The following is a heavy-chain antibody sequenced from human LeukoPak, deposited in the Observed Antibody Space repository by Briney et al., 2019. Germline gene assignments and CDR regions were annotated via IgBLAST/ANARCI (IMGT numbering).Heavy chain of an antibody. J-gene: IGHJ3*02. V-gene: IGHV1-18*01. D-gene: IGHD3-3*01. CDR3: ATDLGLVFGVVITAGVLNAFDI. CDR1: GYTFTSYG. CDR2: ISAYNGNT. Sequence: GASVKVSCKASGYTFTSYGISWVRQAPGQGLEWMGWISAYNGNTNYAQKFQGRVTMTEDTSTDTAYMELSSLRSEDTAVYYCATDLGLVFGVVITAGVLNAFDIWGQGTMVTVSS.